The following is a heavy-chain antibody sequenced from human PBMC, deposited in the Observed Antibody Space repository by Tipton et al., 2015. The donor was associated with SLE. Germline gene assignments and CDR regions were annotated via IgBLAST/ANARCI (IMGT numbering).Heavy chain of an antibody. V-gene: IGHV3-7*01. D-gene: IGHD2-15*01. Sequence: GSLRLSCAASGFTFNNFWMSWVLQAPVTGLEWVANINQDGSQKNYVDSVRGRFIISRDNAKNSLYLQMNSLRAEDTAVYYCARRGGYCSGGSCYRPQPFDYWGQGTLVTVSS. CDR3: ARRGGYCSGGSCYRPQPFDY. CDR1: GFTFNNFW. CDR2: INQDGSQK. J-gene: IGHJ4*02.